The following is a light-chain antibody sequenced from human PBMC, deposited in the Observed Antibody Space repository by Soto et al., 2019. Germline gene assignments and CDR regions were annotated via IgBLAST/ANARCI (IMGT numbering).Light chain of an antibody. CDR1: NVDVDAYKY. CDR2: EVS. V-gene: IGLV2-14*01. J-gene: IGLJ1*01. CDR3: STYTDKTYI. Sequence: QSVLTQPASVTGTPGQSIRVSCATGNVDVDAYKYISWYRQHPGEAPKIIIYEVSNRPSGISNRFSGSKSGNTASLTISGLQTEDEAEYFCSTYTDKTYIFGSGTKVTVL.